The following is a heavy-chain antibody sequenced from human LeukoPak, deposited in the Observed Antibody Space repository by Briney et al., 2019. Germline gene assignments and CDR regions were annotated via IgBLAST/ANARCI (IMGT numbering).Heavy chain of an antibody. Sequence: PGGSLRLSCAASGFRFDSFYMGWIRQVPGKGLDYIALISASGAVPYYAESVKGRFTISGDNAKNSVSLQMNSLSADDTAIYYCARSLIVASEDYWGQGTQVTVSS. CDR3: ARSLIVASEDY. CDR1: GFRFDSFY. V-gene: IGHV3-11*04. CDR2: ISASGAVP. J-gene: IGHJ4*02. D-gene: IGHD3-22*01.